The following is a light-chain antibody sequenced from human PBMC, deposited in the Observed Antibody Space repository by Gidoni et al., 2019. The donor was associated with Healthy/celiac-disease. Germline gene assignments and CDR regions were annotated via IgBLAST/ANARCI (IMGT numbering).Light chain of an antibody. V-gene: IGLV1-44*01. Sequence: QSVLTQPPSASGTPGQRVTISCSGSSSNIGSNTVNWYQQLPGTAPKLLLYSNNQRPSVVPDRFSGSKSGPSASLAISGLQSEDEADYYCAAWDDSLNCWVFGGGTKLT. CDR3: AAWDDSLNCWV. J-gene: IGLJ3*02. CDR2: SNN. CDR1: SSNIGSNT.